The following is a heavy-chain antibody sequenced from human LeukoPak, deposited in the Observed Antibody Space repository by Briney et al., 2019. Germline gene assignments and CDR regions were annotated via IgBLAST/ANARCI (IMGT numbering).Heavy chain of an antibody. J-gene: IGHJ4*02. CDR2: INPSGGST. CDR1: GYTFTSYY. D-gene: IGHD4-17*01. Sequence: ASVNVSCKASGYTFTSYYMHWVRQAPGQGLEWMGIINPSGGSTSYAQKFQGRVTMTRDTSTSTVYMELSSLRSEDTAVYYCARDQTVTTPGDYWGQGTLVTVSS. CDR3: ARDQTVTTPGDY. V-gene: IGHV1-46*01.